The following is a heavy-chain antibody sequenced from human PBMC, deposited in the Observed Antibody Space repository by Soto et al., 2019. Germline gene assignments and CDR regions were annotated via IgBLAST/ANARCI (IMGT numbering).Heavy chain of an antibody. CDR1: GFTFSNYG. Sequence: GGSLRLSCAASGFTFSNYGMHWVRQAPGKGLEWVAVISYDGSNKYYADSVKGRFTISRDNSKNTLYLQMNSLRAEDTAVYYCAKDLGSGSYLFDAFDIWGQGTMVTVSS. D-gene: IGHD1-26*01. CDR2: ISYDGSNK. V-gene: IGHV3-30*18. CDR3: AKDLGSGSYLFDAFDI. J-gene: IGHJ3*02.